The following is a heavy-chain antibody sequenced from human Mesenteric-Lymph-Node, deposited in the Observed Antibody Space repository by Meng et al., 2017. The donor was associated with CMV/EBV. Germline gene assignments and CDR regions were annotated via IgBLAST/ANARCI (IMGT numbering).Heavy chain of an antibody. CDR1: GFTFSSYS. V-gene: IGHV3-21*01. CDR2: ISSSSSYI. D-gene: IGHD6-13*01. J-gene: IGHJ5*02. Sequence: EVQLVESGXXLXKPGGXXRXXXXXSGFTFSSYSMNWVRQAPGKGLEWVSSISSSSSYIYYADSVKGRFTISRDNAKNSLYLQMNSLRAEDTAVYYCARVSLAAAGTFWFDPWGQGTLVTVSS. CDR3: ARVSLAAAGTFWFDP.